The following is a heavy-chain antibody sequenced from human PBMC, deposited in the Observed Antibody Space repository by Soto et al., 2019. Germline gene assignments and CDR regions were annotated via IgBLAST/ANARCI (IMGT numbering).Heavy chain of an antibody. V-gene: IGHV3-30-3*01. D-gene: IGHD3-22*01. CDR2: ISYDGSNK. CDR1: GFTFSNYA. J-gene: IGHJ4*02. Sequence: GGSLRLSCAASGFTFSNYAMHWVRQAPGKGLEWVVIISYDGSNKYYADSVKGRFTISRDNSKNTLYLQMNSLRAEDTAVYYCARSMGFYDSGIDYWGQGTLVTVSS. CDR3: ARSMGFYDSGIDY.